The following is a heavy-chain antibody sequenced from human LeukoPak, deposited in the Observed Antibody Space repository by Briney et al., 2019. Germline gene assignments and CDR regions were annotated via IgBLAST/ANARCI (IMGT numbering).Heavy chain of an antibody. CDR1: GYTFTCYG. Sequence: ASVKVSCKASGYTFTCYGISWVRQAPGQGLEWMGWISAYNGNTNYAQKLQGRVTITADKSTSTAYMELSSLRSEDTAVYYCARVQSSVRYSGYFQHWGQGTLVTVSS. D-gene: IGHD3-10*01. V-gene: IGHV1-18*01. CDR3: ARVQSSVRYSGYFQH. CDR2: ISAYNGNT. J-gene: IGHJ1*01.